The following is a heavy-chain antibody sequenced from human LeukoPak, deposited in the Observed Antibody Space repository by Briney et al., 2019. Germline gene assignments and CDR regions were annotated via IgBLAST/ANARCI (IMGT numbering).Heavy chain of an antibody. J-gene: IGHJ4*02. CDR1: GGSIRSGDYY. D-gene: IGHD4-23*01. V-gene: IGHV4-30-4*01. CDR3: ARAVTVGYDYDY. Sequence: NASETLSLTYTVSGGSIRSGDYYWSWIRQPPGKGLEWIAYIYYSGSTYYSPSLKSRVTISVDTSKNQFSLKLSSVTAADTAVYYCARAVTVGYDYDYWGQGTLVTVSS. CDR2: IYYSGST.